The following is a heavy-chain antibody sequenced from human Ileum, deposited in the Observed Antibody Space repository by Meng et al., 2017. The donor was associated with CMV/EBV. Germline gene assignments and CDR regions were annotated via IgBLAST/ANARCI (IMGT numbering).Heavy chain of an antibody. CDR1: GYTFTGYY. CDR2: INPNSGGT. V-gene: IGHV1-2*02. Sequence: GRRVECGAGVKKPGASVKVSCKASGYTFTGYYMHWVRQAPGQGLELMGWINPNSGGTNYAQKFQGRVTMTRDTSISTAYMELSRLRSDDTAVYYCARGLWFGELGFDYWGQGTLVTVSS. J-gene: IGHJ4*02. D-gene: IGHD3-10*01. CDR3: ARGLWFGELGFDY.